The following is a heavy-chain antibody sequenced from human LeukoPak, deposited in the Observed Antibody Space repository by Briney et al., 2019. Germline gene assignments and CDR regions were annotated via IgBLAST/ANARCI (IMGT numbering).Heavy chain of an antibody. V-gene: IGHV1-69*05. CDR2: IIPIFGTT. J-gene: IGHJ4*02. CDR1: GGTFSSHA. D-gene: IGHD5-12*01. CDR3: ARGDSGYDYGFDN. Sequence: ASVTVSCKASGGTFSSHAISWVRQAPGQGLEWVGGIIPIFGTTNYAQKFQGRVTITTDESTSTVYMELRSLRSDDTAVYYCARGDSGYDYGFDNWGQGTLVTVSS.